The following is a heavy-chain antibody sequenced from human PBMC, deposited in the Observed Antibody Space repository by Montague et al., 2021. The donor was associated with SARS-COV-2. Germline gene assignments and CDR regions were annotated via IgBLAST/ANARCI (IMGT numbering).Heavy chain of an antibody. J-gene: IGHJ6*02. Sequence: SETLSLTCTVSGGSISNYYWSWIRQPAGKGLEWIGRIYASWNTNYNPSLKSRVTMSVDTSKNQFSLRLSSVTAADTAVYYCARDRPRSYYYDSWTHTWGGYGMDVWGQGTTVTVSS. D-gene: IGHD3-10*01. CDR2: IYASWNT. CDR1: GGSISNYY. V-gene: IGHV4-4*07. CDR3: ARDRPRSYYYDSWTHTWGGYGMDV.